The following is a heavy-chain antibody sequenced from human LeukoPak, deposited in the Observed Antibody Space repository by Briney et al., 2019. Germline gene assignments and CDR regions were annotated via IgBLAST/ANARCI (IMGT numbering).Heavy chain of an antibody. Sequence: GLSLRLSCAASGFTFGSYVMHWVRQAPGKGLEWVAVTWYDGTNKYFADSVRGRFSISRDNSKNTFYLQMNSLRAEDTAVYYCARGDRSSWFNFDYWGQGTLVTVFS. J-gene: IGHJ4*02. CDR3: ARGDRSSWFNFDY. V-gene: IGHV3-33*01. D-gene: IGHD6-13*01. CDR2: TWYDGTNK. CDR1: GFTFGSYV.